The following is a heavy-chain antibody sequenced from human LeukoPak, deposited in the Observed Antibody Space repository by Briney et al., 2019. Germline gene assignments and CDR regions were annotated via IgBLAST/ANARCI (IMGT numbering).Heavy chain of an antibody. CDR1: GGSISSYY. CDR3: AREAYWGADCYSGFDY. Sequence: SETLSLTCTVSGGSISSYYWSWIRQPPGKGLEWIGYIYDSGSTSYNPSLKSRVTISVDTSKNQFSLRLSSVTAADTAVYYCAREAYWGADCYSGFDYWGQGTLVTVSS. D-gene: IGHD2-21*02. J-gene: IGHJ4*02. CDR2: IYDSGST. V-gene: IGHV4-59*01.